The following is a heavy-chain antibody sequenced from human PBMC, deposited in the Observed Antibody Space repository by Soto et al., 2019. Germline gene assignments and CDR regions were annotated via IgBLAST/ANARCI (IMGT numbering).Heavy chain of an antibody. D-gene: IGHD1-26*01. CDR2: ISSTSTYI. V-gene: IGHV3-21*01. CDR3: ARDGRGSSFMFYFDY. J-gene: IGHJ4*02. Sequence: LRLSCAASGFIFSDYSMDWVRQAPGKGLEWVASISSTSTYISYAESVRGRVTISRDNAKNSLYLQMNSLTAEDTAVYYCARDGRGSSFMFYFDYWGQGTLVTVSS. CDR1: GFIFSDYS.